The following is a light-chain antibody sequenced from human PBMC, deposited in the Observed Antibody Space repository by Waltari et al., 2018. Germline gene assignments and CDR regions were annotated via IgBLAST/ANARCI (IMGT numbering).Light chain of an antibody. CDR2: AES. CDR3: QLTYSHFRT. V-gene: IGKV1-39*01. Sequence: DIRMTQSPPSLPASVGDSVTITCRASQGISSYLDWYQQKPGQAPKRLIYAESSLQSGVPSSFSGSGFGTDFTLTINSLQPEDFAVYFCQLTYSHFRTFGQGTKVDVK. J-gene: IGKJ1*01. CDR1: QGISSY.